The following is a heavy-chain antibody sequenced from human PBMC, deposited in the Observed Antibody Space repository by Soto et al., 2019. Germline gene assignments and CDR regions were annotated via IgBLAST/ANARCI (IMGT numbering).Heavy chain of an antibody. CDR2: ISGSGGST. Sequence: EVQLLESGGGLVQPGGSLRLSCAASGFTFSSYAMNWVRQAPGKGLEWVSVISGSGGSTYYADSVKGRFPISRDNSKNTLYLQMNSLSSEDTAVYYCAKRAHGLSFDYWGQGTRVTVSS. CDR3: AKRAHGLSFDY. CDR1: GFTFSSYA. V-gene: IGHV3-23*01. J-gene: IGHJ4*02.